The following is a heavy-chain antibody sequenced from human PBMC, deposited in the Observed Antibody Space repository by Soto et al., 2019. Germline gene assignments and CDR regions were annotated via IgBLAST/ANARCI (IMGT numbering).Heavy chain of an antibody. V-gene: IGHV2-5*02. J-gene: IGHJ4*02. D-gene: IGHD1-1*01. CDR2: IYWDGES. CDR1: GFSFTPTRMG. CDR3: AHRDSTGTTTYFDS. Sequence: QIPLKEAGPPLVNPPGTFTLPCTFSGFSFTPTRMGVAGPLQPPEKAQEWLAIIYWDGESRYNPLLRRRLTLTEDTSKNQVVLTMTNMDPKDTATYYCAHRDSTGTTTYFDSWGQGIPVTVAS.